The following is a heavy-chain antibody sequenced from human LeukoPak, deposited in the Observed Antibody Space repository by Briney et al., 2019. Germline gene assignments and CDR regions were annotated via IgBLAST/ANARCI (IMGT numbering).Heavy chain of an antibody. J-gene: IGHJ4*02. CDR1: GFIFSSYG. CDR2: ISSSGITI. V-gene: IGHV3-48*03. CDR3: ARTMTTVTRFDY. Sequence: GGSLRLSCAASGFIFSSYGMNWVRQAPGKGLEWVSYISSSGITIYYADSVKGRFTISRDNAQNSLYLQMNSLRAEDTAVYYFARTMTTVTRFDYWGQGTLVTVSS. D-gene: IGHD4-17*01.